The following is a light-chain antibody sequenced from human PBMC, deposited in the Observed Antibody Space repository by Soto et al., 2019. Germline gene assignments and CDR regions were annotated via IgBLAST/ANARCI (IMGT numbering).Light chain of an antibody. Sequence: QSVLTQPASVSGSPGQSITISCTGTSSDLGSYDFVSWYQHHPDTAPKLIIYKVSDRPSGISSRFSGSKSGHTASLTISGLQAEDGAYYYCSSYTPSGTRVFGGGTQLPAL. V-gene: IGLV2-14*01. CDR2: KVS. J-gene: IGLJ7*02. CDR1: SSDLGSYDF. CDR3: SSYTPSGTRV.